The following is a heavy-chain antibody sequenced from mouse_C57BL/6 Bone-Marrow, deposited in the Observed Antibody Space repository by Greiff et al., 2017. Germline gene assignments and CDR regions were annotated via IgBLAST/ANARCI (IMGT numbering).Heavy chain of an antibody. CDR2: INPNNGGT. Sequence: VQLQQSGPELVKPGASVKIPCKASGYTFTDYNMDWVKQSHGKSLEWIGDINPNNGGTIYNQKFKGKATLTVAKSSSTAYMELRSLTSEDTAVYYCARIIWYAMDYWGQGTSVTVSS. CDR3: ARIIWYAMDY. D-gene: IGHD1-1*02. V-gene: IGHV1-18*01. J-gene: IGHJ4*01. CDR1: GYTFTDYN.